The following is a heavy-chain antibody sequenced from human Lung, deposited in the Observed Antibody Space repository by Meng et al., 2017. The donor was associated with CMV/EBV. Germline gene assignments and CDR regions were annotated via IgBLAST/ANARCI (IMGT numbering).Heavy chain of an antibody. CDR1: GFTFSTYW. CDR3: ARDPRVKSYVVVPAASDY. Sequence: SXVASGFTFSTYWMSWVRQAPGKGLEWVANIKQDGSEKYYVGSVKGRFTISRDNAKNSLYLQMNSLRAEDTAVYYCARDPRVKSYVVVPAASDYWXQGTMVTVSS. D-gene: IGHD2-2*01. J-gene: IGHJ4*02. CDR2: IKQDGSEK. V-gene: IGHV3-7*01.